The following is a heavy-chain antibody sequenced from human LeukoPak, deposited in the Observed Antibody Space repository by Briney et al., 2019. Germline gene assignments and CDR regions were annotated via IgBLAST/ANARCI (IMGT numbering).Heavy chain of an antibody. V-gene: IGHV4-59*08. Sequence: SETLSLTCTVSGGSIGSYYWSWIRQPPGKGLEWIGYIYYSGSTKYNPSLKSRDTISVDTSKNQFSLKLSSVTAADTALYYCARLGGTLYGMDVWGQGTTVTVSS. CDR1: GGSIGSYY. CDR2: IYYSGST. CDR3: ARLGGTLYGMDV. D-gene: IGHD1-1*01. J-gene: IGHJ6*02.